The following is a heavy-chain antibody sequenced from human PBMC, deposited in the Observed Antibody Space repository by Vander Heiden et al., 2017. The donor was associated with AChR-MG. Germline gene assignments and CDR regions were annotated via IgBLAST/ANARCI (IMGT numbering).Heavy chain of an antibody. CDR2: INQDESEI. J-gene: IGHJ6*02. V-gene: IGHV3-7*01. CDR3: VRGDTSKWSGVYYYYYGMDV. Sequence: EVQLVESGGGLVQPGGSLRLSCVASGFTFRRYWMNWVRQSPGKGLEWVANINQDESEIFYVDSVRGRFTISRDNGKNSLYLQMNSLRVEDTAVYYCVRGDTSKWSGVYYYYYGMDVWGQGTTVTASS. D-gene: IGHD3-10*01. CDR1: GFTFRRYW.